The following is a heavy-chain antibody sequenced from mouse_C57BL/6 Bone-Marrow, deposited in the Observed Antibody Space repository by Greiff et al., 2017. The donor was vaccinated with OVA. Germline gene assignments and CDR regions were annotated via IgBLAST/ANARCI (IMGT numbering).Heavy chain of an antibody. CDR2: IDPSDSYT. CDR1: GYTFTSYW. CDR3: ARQLGRYWYFDV. J-gene: IGHJ1*03. V-gene: IGHV1-69*01. D-gene: IGHD4-1*02. Sequence: VQLQQPGAELVMPGASVKLSCKASGYTFTSYWMHWVKQRPGQGLEWIGEIDPSDSYTNYNQKFKGKSTLTVDKSSSTAYMQLSSLTSEDSAVYYCARQLGRYWYFDVWGTGTTVTVSS.